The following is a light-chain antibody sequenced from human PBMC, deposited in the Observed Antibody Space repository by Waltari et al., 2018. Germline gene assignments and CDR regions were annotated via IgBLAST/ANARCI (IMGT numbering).Light chain of an antibody. CDR3: MQGTHWPPIT. J-gene: IGKJ5*01. Sequence: DVVLTPSPLSLPVTLGQPASLPCRSRQSLIHSDGNTSLNWFQQRQGQSPRRLIYKVSNRDSGVPDRCSGSGSGTDFTLKISRVEAEDVGVYYCMQGTHWPPITFGQGTRLEIK. CDR1: QSLIHSDGNTS. V-gene: IGKV2-30*02. CDR2: KVS.